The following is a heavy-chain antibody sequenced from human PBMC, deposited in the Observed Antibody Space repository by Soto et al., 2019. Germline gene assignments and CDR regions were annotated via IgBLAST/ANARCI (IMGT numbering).Heavy chain of an antibody. D-gene: IGHD4-17*01. CDR1: GFTFSSYG. CDR2: IWYDGSNK. CDR3: ARNSRKTSVTTCVDY. V-gene: IGHV3-33*01. J-gene: IGHJ4*02. Sequence: PGGSLRLSCAVSGFTFSSYGMHWVRQAPGKGLEWVAIIWYDGSNKYYADAVKGRFTISRDNSKNTLYLQMNSLRAEDTAVYYCARNSRKTSVTTCVDYWGQGTLVTVSS.